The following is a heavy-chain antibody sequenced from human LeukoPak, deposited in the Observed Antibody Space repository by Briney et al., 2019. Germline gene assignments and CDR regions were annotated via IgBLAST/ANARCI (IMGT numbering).Heavy chain of an antibody. CDR1: GFTFSSYA. J-gene: IGHJ4*02. V-gene: IGHV3-30*04. CDR2: LSYEGSHT. D-gene: IGHD1-1*01. Sequence: GGSLRLSCAASGFTFSSYAMHWVRQAPGKGLEWMAVLSYEGSHTYYADSVKGRFTVSRDNSKNTLYLEMNSLRPEDTALYYCARDGQLDYWGQGTLVTVSS. CDR3: ARDGQLDY.